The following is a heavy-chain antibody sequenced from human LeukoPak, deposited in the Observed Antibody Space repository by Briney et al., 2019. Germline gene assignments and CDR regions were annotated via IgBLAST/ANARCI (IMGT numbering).Heavy chain of an antibody. J-gene: IGHJ5*02. V-gene: IGHV4-4*07. CDR1: GGSISSYY. Sequence: PSETLSLTCTVSGGSISSYYWSWLRQPAGKGLEWIGRTYTSGSTNYNPSLKSRVTMSVDTSKNPFSLKLSSVTAADTAVYYCARGGLHCSGGSCYSENWFDPWGQGTLVTVSS. CDR3: ARGGLHCSGGSCYSENWFDP. CDR2: TYTSGST. D-gene: IGHD2-15*01.